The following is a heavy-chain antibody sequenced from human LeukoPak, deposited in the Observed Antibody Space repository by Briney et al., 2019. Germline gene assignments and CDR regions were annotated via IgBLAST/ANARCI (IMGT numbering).Heavy chain of an antibody. CDR2: MNPNSGNT. V-gene: IGHV1-8*01. CDR3: ARIAAPGNRRLNF. J-gene: IGHJ4*02. Sequence: ASVKVSCKASGYTFTTYDINWARQAAGQGLEWMVWMNPNSGNTGNAQKFQGRVTMTRNTSISTAYMELTSLTSEDTAVYFCARIAAPGNRRLNFWGQGTLVTVSS. D-gene: IGHD6-13*01. CDR1: GYTFTTYD.